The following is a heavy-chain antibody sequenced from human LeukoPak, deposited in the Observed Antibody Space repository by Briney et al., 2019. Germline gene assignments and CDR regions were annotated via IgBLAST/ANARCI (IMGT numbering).Heavy chain of an antibody. CDR3: ARYVKKIYGGNVNWFDP. J-gene: IGHJ5*02. D-gene: IGHD4-23*01. V-gene: IGHV3-20*04. CDR1: GFTFDDSV. Sequence: RPGGSLRLSCAASGFTFDDSVMSWVRQAPGKGLEWVSGINWNGGSTGYADSVKGRFTISRDNAKNSLYLQMNSLRAEDTALYYCARYVKKIYGGNVNWFDPWGQGTLVTVSS. CDR2: INWNGGST.